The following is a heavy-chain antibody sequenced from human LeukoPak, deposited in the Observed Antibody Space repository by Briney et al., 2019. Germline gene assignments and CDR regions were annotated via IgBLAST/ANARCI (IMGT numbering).Heavy chain of an antibody. J-gene: IGHJ4*02. Sequence: GGSLRLSCAASVFTSSIYNMNWVRQAPGKGLEWVSSIDSSGGYMFYADSVKGRFIISRDNAKDSLYLQMNSLRVEDTAVYYCLRGDRRDYWGQGTLVTVSS. CDR2: IDSSGGYM. CDR3: LRGDRRDY. V-gene: IGHV3-21*06. CDR1: VFTSSIYN.